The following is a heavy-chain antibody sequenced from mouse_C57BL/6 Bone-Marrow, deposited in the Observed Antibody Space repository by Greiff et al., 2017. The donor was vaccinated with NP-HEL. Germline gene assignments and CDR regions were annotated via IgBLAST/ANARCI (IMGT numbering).Heavy chain of an antibody. CDR2: IYPGDGDT. CDR1: GYAFSSSW. J-gene: IGHJ2*01. V-gene: IGHV1-82*01. Sequence: QVQLQQSGPELVKPGASVKISCKASGYAFSSSWMNWVKQRPGKGLEWIGRIYPGDGDTNYNGKFKGKATLTADKSSSTAYMQLSSLTSEDSAVYFCAPYYGPFDYWGQGTTLTVSS. D-gene: IGHD2-10*01. CDR3: APYYGPFDY.